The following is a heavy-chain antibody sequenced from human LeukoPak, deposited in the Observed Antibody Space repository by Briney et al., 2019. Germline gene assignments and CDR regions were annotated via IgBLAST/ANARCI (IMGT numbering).Heavy chain of an antibody. D-gene: IGHD3-3*01. J-gene: IGHJ4*02. CDR1: GFTFTRYW. CDR3: ARVSRSGYYGEY. CDR2: IKQDGSEQ. Sequence: GGSLRLSCAASGFTFTRYWMAWVRQAPGKGLEWVANIKQDGSEQYHVDSVRGRFTMSRDYARSSLSLQMDSLRAEDTAVYYCARVSRSGYYGEYWGQGTPVTVSS. V-gene: IGHV3-7*01.